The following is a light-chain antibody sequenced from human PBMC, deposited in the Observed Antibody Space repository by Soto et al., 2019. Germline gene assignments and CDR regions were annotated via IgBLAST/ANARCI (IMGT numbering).Light chain of an antibody. J-gene: IGKJ4*01. V-gene: IGKV1-39*01. CDR1: HNIVNY. Sequence: DIQMTQSPSSLSASVGERVTITCRASHNIVNYLNWYQRKPGKAPKLLIYAASSLQSGVPSRFSGSGSATDFTLTITTLQPEDFATFYCQQTYSVPLTFGGGTKVEIK. CDR2: AAS. CDR3: QQTYSVPLT.